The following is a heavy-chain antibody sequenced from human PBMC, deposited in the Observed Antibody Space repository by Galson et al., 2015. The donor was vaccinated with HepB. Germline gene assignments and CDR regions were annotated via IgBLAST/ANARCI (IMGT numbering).Heavy chain of an antibody. J-gene: IGHJ4*02. D-gene: IGHD3-10*01. CDR1: GFTFSSYS. V-gene: IGHV3-48*02. CDR2: ISSSSSTI. Sequence: SLRLSCAASGFTFSSYSMNWVRQAPGKGLEWVSYISSSSSTIYYSDSVKGRFTISRDNAKNSLYLQMNSLRDEDTAVYYCARDRNYYGSGSYYGGIDYWGQGTLVTVSS. CDR3: ARDRNYYGSGSYYGGIDY.